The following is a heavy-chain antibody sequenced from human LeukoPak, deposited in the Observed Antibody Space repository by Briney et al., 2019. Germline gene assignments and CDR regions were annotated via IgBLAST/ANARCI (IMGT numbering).Heavy chain of an antibody. D-gene: IGHD3-22*01. V-gene: IGHV3-23*01. Sequence: SGGSLRLSCAASGFTFSSYAMSWVRQAPGKGLEWVSAISGSGGSTYYADSVKGRFTISRDNSKNSLYLQMNSLKTEDTAVYYCARAGDYYSTGDYWGQEPWSPSPQ. CDR3: ARAGDYYSTGDY. J-gene: IGHJ4*01. CDR2: ISGSGGST. CDR1: GFTFSSYA.